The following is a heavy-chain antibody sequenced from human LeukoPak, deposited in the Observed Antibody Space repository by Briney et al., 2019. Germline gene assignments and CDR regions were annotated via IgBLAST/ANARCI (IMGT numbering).Heavy chain of an antibody. CDR3: ARGPHSSGWYFFDY. CDR2: INSDWSST. V-gene: IGHV3-74*01. Sequence: PGGSLRLSCAASGFTFSSYWMHWVRQAPGKGLVWVSRINSDWSSTSYADSVKGRFTISRDNAKNTLYLQMNSLRAEDTAVYYCARGPHSSGWYFFDYWGQRTLVTVSS. CDR1: GFTFSSYW. J-gene: IGHJ4*02. D-gene: IGHD6-19*01.